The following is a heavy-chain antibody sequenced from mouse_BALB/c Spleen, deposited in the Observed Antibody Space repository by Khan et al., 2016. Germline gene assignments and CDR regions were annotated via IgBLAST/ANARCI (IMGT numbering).Heavy chain of an antibody. Sequence: EVKLEESGGGLVQPGGSMKLSCAASGFTFSNYWMNWVRQSPEKGLEWVAEIRLKSNNYATNYAESVKGRFTISRDDAKRSVDLQMKNLRAEDTVIYYGLSGHSAMDFWGQGTSVTVSS. CDR2: IRLKSNNYAT. CDR3: LSGHSAMDF. J-gene: IGHJ4*01. V-gene: IGHV6-6*02. CDR1: GFTFSNYW.